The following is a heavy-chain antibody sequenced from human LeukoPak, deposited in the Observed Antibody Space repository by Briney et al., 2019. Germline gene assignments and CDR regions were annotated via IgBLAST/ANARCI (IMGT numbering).Heavy chain of an antibody. CDR3: AKSKGGPQYYFDY. V-gene: IGHV3-23*01. CDR2: ISGSGGST. CDR1: GFTVSSKF. Sequence: PGGSLRLSCAASGFTVSSKFMNRVRQAPGKGLEWVSAISGSGGSTYYADSVKGRFTISRDNSKNTLYLQMNSLRAEDTAVYYCAKSKGGPQYYFDYWGQGTLVTVSS. D-gene: IGHD2-15*01. J-gene: IGHJ4*02.